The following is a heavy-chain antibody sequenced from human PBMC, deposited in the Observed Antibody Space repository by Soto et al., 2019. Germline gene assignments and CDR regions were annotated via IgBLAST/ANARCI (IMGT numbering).Heavy chain of an antibody. J-gene: IGHJ4*02. D-gene: IGHD3-10*01. CDR2: IYYSGST. CDR3: ARGMVRGVIPYY. CDR1: GFSISSYY. Sequence: AETLSLTCTVSGFSISSYYWSWIRQPPGKGLEWIGYIYYSGSTNYNPSLKSRVTISVDTSKNQFSLKLSSVTAADTAVYYCARGMVRGVIPYYWGQGTLVTVSS. V-gene: IGHV4-59*01.